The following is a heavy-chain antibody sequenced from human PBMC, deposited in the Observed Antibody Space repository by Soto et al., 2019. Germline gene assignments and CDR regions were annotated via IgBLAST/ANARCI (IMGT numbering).Heavy chain of an antibody. Sequence: GSLRLSCAASGFTFSSYAMSWVRQAPGKGLEWVSTISGGGGTTYYADSVKGRFTISRDNSKNTLYLQMNSLRVEDAAVYYCGGGATSSYYYYAMDVWGQGTTVTVSS. D-gene: IGHD1-26*01. V-gene: IGHV3-23*01. CDR2: ISGGGGTT. CDR3: GGGATSSYYYYAMDV. CDR1: GFTFSSYA. J-gene: IGHJ6*02.